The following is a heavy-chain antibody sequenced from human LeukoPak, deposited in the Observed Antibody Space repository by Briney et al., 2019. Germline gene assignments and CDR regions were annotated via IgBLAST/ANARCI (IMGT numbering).Heavy chain of an antibody. CDR3: ARAPLTIFGVVKGAFDI. V-gene: IGHV1-18*01. CDR1: GYTFTSYG. D-gene: IGHD3-3*01. Sequence: AASVKVSCKASGYTFTSYGISWVRQAPGQGLEWMGWISAYNGNTNYAQKLQGRVTMTTDTSTSTAYMELRSLRSDDTAVYYCARAPLTIFGVVKGAFDIWGQGTMVTVSS. CDR2: ISAYNGNT. J-gene: IGHJ3*02.